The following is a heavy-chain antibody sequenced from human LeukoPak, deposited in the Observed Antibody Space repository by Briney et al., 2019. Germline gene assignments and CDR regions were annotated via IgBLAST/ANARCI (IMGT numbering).Heavy chain of an antibody. CDR2: ISPDGSTT. CDR1: GFTFSSHW. J-gene: IGHJ5*02. CDR3: AREINKWFDP. Sequence: LGGSLRLSCAASGFTFSSHWMHWVRQAPGKGLVWVSRISPDGSTTKNADSVKGRFTISRDNARSTLFLQLNSLRAEDTAVYYCAREINKWFDPWGQGTLVTVSS. V-gene: IGHV3-74*03.